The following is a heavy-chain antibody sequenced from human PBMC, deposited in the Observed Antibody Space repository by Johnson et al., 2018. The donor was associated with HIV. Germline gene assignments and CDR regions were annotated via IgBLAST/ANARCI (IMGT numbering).Heavy chain of an antibody. D-gene: IGHD6-13*01. CDR1: GFMFSNYG. CDR3: AKGDSSSWLSALDI. J-gene: IGHJ3*02. CDR2: ISYDGSNK. V-gene: IGHV3-30*18. Sequence: QVQLVESGGGVVQPGRSLRLSCAASGFMFSNYGMHWVRQAPGKGLEWVAVISYDGSNKNYADSVKGRFTISRDNSKNTLYLQMNSLRGEDTAVYYCAKGDSSSWLSALDIWGQGTMVTVSS.